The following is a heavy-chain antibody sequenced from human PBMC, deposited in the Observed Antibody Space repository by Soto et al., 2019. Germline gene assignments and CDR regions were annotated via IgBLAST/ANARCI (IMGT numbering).Heavy chain of an antibody. CDR2: INSDGSST. CDR1: GFTFSSYW. V-gene: IGHV3-74*01. D-gene: IGHD6-19*01. CDR3: AVAVAGPTAIGY. J-gene: IGHJ4*02. Sequence: EVQLVESGGGLVQPGGSLRLSCAASGFTFSSYWMHWVRQAPGKGLVWVSRINSDGSSTSYADSVKGRFTISRDNAKNTRYLQMNSLRAEDTAVYYWAVAVAGPTAIGYWGQGTLFTVSS.